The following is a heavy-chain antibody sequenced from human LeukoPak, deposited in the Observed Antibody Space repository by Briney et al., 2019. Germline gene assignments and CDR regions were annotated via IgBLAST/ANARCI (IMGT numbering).Heavy chain of an antibody. Sequence: GGSLRLSCAASGFTFSSYLMSWVRQAPGKGLELVANIKQDGSEKYYVDSVKGRFTISRDNAKNSLYLQMNRLRAEDTAVYYCARDGYAAGPATTFDYWGQGTLVTVSS. J-gene: IGHJ4*02. CDR3: ARDGYAAGPATTFDY. CDR2: IKQDGSEK. V-gene: IGHV3-7*03. D-gene: IGHD6-25*01. CDR1: GFTFSSYL.